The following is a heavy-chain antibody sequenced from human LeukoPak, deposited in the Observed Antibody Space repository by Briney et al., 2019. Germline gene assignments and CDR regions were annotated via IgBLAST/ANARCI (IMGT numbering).Heavy chain of an antibody. CDR3: ARVVLSGWYYFDY. V-gene: IGHV1-69*06. CDR2: IIPIFGTA. CDR1: GGTFSSYA. D-gene: IGHD6-13*01. Sequence: SVKVSCKASGGTFSSYAISWVRQAPGQGLEWMGGIIPIFGTANYAKRFQGRVTITADKSTSTAYMELSSLRSEDTAVYYCARVVLSGWYYFDYWGQGTLVTVSS. J-gene: IGHJ4*02.